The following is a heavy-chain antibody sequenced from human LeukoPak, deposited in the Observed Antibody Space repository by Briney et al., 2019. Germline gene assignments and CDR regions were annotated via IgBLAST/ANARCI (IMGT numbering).Heavy chain of an antibody. Sequence: SETLSLTCTVSGGSISSYYWGGIRQPPGKGLEWIGYIYYSGSTNYNPSLKSRVTISVDTSKNQFSLKLSSVTAADTAVYYCARHRLSSSSWYYWGQGTLVTVSS. CDR3: ARHRLSSSSWYY. D-gene: IGHD6-13*01. CDR2: IYYSGST. V-gene: IGHV4-59*08. CDR1: GGSISSYY. J-gene: IGHJ4*02.